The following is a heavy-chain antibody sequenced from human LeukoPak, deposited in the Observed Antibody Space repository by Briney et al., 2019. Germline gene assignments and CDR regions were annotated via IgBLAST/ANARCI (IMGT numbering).Heavy chain of an antibody. CDR2: ISSSSSYI. V-gene: IGHV3-21*01. Sequence: TGGSLRLSCAASGFTFSSYSMNWVRQAPGKGLEWVSSISSSSSYIYYADSVKGRFTISRDNAKNSLYLQMNSLRAEDTAVYHCARDLRRIAAAGTPFFNYWGQGTLVTVSS. D-gene: IGHD6-13*01. CDR1: GFTFSSYS. CDR3: ARDLRRIAAAGTPFFNY. J-gene: IGHJ4*02.